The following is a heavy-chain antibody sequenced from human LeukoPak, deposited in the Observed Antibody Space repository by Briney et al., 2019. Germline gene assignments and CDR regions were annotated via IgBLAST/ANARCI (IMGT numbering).Heavy chain of an antibody. Sequence: ASVKVSCKASGYTFTSYGISWVRQAPGQGLEWMGWISAYKGNTYYPQRLQGRVTMTTDTSTSTAYMELSSLRSEDTAVYYCARDFPRGGYSYGHYYFDYWGQGTLVTVSS. J-gene: IGHJ4*02. CDR1: GYTFTSYG. D-gene: IGHD5-18*01. CDR3: ARDFPRGGYSYGHYYFDY. CDR2: ISAYKGNT. V-gene: IGHV1-18*01.